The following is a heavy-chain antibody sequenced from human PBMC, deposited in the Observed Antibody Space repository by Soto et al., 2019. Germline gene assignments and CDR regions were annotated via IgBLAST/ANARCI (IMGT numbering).Heavy chain of an antibody. D-gene: IGHD3-10*01. CDR3: ARERFSSYNWFDP. J-gene: IGHJ5*02. CDR1: GFTFSSYT. Sequence: PGGSLRLSCAASGFTFSSYTMTWVRQAPGKGLEWVSGIRVGATRTYYADSVKGRFSISRDNSKNTLSLQMNSLRAEDTAVYYCARERFSSYNWFDPWGQGTLVTVSS. V-gene: IGHV3-23*01. CDR2: IRVGATRT.